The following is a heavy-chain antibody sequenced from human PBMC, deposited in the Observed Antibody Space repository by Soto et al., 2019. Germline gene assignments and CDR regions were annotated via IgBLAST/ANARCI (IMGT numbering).Heavy chain of an antibody. J-gene: IGHJ4*02. Sequence: QVQLVESGGGVVQPGRSLRLSCAASGFTFSSYGMHWVRQAPGKGLEWVAVIWYDGSNKYYADSVKGRFTISRDNSKNTLYLQMNSLRAEDTAVYYCARDLYEGTGWTFAYWGQGILVTVSS. CDR2: IWYDGSNK. CDR1: GFTFSSYG. V-gene: IGHV3-33*01. D-gene: IGHD2-8*02. CDR3: ARDLYEGTGWTFAY.